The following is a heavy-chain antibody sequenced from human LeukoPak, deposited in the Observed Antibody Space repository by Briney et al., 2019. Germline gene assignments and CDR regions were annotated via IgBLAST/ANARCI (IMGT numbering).Heavy chain of an antibody. CDR2: INSDGSST. J-gene: IGHJ6*03. CDR3: ARGGSSWASPDYYYYYMDV. V-gene: IGHV3-74*01. D-gene: IGHD6-13*01. CDR1: GFTFSSYW. Sequence: GSLRLSCAASGFTFSSYWMHWVRQAPGKGPVWVSRINSDGSSTSYADSVKGRFTISRDNAKNTLYLQMNSLRAEDTAVYYCARGGSSWASPDYYYYYMDVWGKGTTVTVSS.